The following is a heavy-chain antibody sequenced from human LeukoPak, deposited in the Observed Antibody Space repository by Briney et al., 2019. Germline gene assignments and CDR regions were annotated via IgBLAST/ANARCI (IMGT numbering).Heavy chain of an antibody. J-gene: IGHJ6*02. CDR2: INPSGGST. CDR3: ARDFGPVDGTIFGVVISAYGMDV. D-gene: IGHD3-3*01. V-gene: IGHV1-46*01. CDR1: GYTFTSYH. Sequence: ASVKVSCKASGYTFTSYHMHWVRQAPGQGLEWMGIINPSGGSTSYAQKFQGRVTMTRDTSTSTVYMELSSLRSEDTAVYYCARDFGPVDGTIFGVVISAYGMDVWGQGTTVTVSS.